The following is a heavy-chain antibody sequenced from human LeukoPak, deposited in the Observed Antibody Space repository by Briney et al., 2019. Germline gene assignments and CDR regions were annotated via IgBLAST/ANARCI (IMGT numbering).Heavy chain of an antibody. Sequence: SETLSLTCTVSGGSISSYHWSWIRQPPGKGLEWIGYIYSSGSTNYNPSLKSRVIMSVDTSKNQFSLKLSSVTAADTAVYYCARVTHGYSNGNYYYYMDVWGKGTTVTVSS. D-gene: IGHD4-11*01. CDR1: GGSISSYH. CDR2: IYSSGST. CDR3: ARVTHGYSNGNYYYYMDV. J-gene: IGHJ6*03. V-gene: IGHV4-59*01.